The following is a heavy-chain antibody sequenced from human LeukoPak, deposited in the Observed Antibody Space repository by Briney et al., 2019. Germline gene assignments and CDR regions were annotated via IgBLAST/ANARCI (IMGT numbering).Heavy chain of an antibody. V-gene: IGHV3-9*01. J-gene: IGHJ4*02. CDR2: ISWNSGSI. CDR1: GFTFDDYA. D-gene: IGHD6-19*01. CDR3: AKGGRSSGWYSHFDY. Sequence: GRSLRLSCAASGFTFDDYAMHWVRQAPGEGLEWVSGISWNSGSIGYADSVKGRFTISRDNSKNTLYLQMNSLRAEDTAVYYCAKGGRSSGWYSHFDYWGQGTLVTVSS.